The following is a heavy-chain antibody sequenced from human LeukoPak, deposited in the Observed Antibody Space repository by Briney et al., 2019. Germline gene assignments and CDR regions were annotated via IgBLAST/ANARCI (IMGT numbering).Heavy chain of an antibody. CDR3: ARASGWGYNWFDP. CDR2: ISSSSSYI. V-gene: IGHV3-21*01. D-gene: IGHD6-19*01. CDR1: GFTFSSYS. J-gene: IGHJ5*02. Sequence: GGSLRLSCAASGFTFSSYSMNWVRQAPGKGLEWVSSISSSSSYIYYADSVKGRFTISRDNAKNSLYLQMNSLRAEDTAVYYCARASGWGYNWFDPWGQGTLVTVSS.